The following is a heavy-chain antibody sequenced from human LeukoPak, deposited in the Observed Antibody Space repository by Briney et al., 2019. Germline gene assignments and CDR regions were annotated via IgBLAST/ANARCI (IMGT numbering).Heavy chain of an antibody. CDR1: GFTLSNSAVSYA. J-gene: IGHJ4*02. Sequence: PGLSLRLSCAASGFTLSNSAVSYAMSWVRQAPGRGLEWVAVISGSGGGTYYADSVKGRFTISRDNSKHTLYLQMSSLRAEDPPLYFCAKSAAAMVTYYFDYWGQGTLVTVSS. D-gene: IGHD5-18*01. V-gene: IGHV3-23*01. CDR2: ISGSGGGT. CDR3: AKSAAAMVTYYFDY.